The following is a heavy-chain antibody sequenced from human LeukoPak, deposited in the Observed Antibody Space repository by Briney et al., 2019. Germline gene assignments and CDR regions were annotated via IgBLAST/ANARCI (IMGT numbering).Heavy chain of an antibody. D-gene: IGHD2-15*01. J-gene: IGHJ4*02. CDR3: ARAEALLPYLY. CDR1: GFTFSTYG. CDR2: ISSGNDSI. V-gene: IGHV3-48*02. Sequence: PGGSLRLSCAASGFTFSTYGINWVRQAPGKGLEWVSYISSGNDSIHYVDSLKGRFTVSRDNAKNSLFLQMNSLRDEDTAVYYCARAEALLPYLYWGQGTLVTVSS.